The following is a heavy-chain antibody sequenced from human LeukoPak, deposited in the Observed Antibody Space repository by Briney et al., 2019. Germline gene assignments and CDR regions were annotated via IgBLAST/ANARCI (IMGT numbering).Heavy chain of an antibody. Sequence: GGSLSLSCAASGFTLSSYAMGGVPQAPGKGREWVSAISGSGGSTYYADSVKGRFTISRDNSKKTLYLQMNSLRAEDTAVYYCAKPTKLELGDYWGQGTLVTVSS. CDR3: AKPTKLELGDY. CDR2: ISGSGGST. V-gene: IGHV3-23*01. D-gene: IGHD1-7*01. J-gene: IGHJ4*02. CDR1: GFTLSSYA.